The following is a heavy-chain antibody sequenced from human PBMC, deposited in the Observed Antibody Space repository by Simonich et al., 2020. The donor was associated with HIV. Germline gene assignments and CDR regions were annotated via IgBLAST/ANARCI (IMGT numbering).Heavy chain of an antibody. CDR3: ASGMMGFDY. V-gene: IGHV1-2*06. D-gene: IGHD3-16*01. CDR1: GYRFTGFY. J-gene: IGHJ4*02. Sequence: QVQLVQSGAEVKKPGASVKVSCKASGYRFTGFYMHWVRQAPGQGLECAGRINPNIGGTDYAQNFQGRVTLTSDTSISTAYMELSGLRSDDTAVYYCASGMMGFDYWGQGTLVTVSS. CDR2: INPNIGGT.